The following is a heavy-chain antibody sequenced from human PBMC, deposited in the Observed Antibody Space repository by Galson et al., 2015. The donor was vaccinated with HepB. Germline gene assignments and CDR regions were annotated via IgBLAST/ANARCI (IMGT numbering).Heavy chain of an antibody. J-gene: IGHJ6*02. CDR1: GFTFSDYY. Sequence: SLRLSCAASGFTFSDYYMSWIRQAPGKGLEWVSYISVSSGFTKYADSVMGRFTISRDNAKNSLYLQMNSLRADDTAVYYCARESRPYGIGDLDVGGLGTTVTVSS. CDR3: ARESRPYGIGDLDV. V-gene: IGHV3-11*05. CDR2: ISVSSGFT. D-gene: IGHD3-10*01.